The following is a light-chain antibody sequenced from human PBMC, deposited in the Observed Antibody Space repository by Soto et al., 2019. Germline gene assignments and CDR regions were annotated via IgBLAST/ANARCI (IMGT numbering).Light chain of an antibody. CDR1: QSISSY. V-gene: IGKV1-39*01. J-gene: IGKJ1*01. Sequence: DIQMTQSPSSLSASVGDRVTITCRASQSISSYLNWYQQKPGKAPKLLLYAASSLQSGVPARFSGSRSGTYFTLTIISLQPEYFATYDCQQSYSTSWTFGRGTKVEIK. CDR2: AAS. CDR3: QQSYSTSWT.